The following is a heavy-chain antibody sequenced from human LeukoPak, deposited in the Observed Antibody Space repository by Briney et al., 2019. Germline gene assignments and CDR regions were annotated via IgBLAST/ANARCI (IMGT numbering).Heavy chain of an antibody. CDR1: GFTFSDYA. V-gene: IGHV3-30-3*02. Sequence: GRSLRLSCAASGFTFSDYAMHWVRQAPGKGLEWVAVISKDGSDKYYPGSVRGRFTISRDNSKNTIYLQMDSLRAEDTAIYYCGKDYLWNQDLWGPGTLVTVSS. CDR3: GKDYLWNQDL. CDR2: ISKDGSDK. J-gene: IGHJ4*02. D-gene: IGHD1-14*01.